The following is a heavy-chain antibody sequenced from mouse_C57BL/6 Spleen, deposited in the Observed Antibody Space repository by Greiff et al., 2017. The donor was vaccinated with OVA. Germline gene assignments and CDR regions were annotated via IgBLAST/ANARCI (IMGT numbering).Heavy chain of an antibody. V-gene: IGHV1-69*01. Sequence: QVQLQQPGAELVMPGASVKLSCKASGYTFTSYWMHWVKQRPGQGLEWIGEIDPSDSYTNYNQKFKGKSTLTVDKSSSTAYMQLSSLTSEDSAVYYCARIYYSNPEWYCDVWGTGTTVTVSS. J-gene: IGHJ1*03. CDR3: ARIYYSNPEWYCDV. D-gene: IGHD2-5*01. CDR2: IDPSDSYT. CDR1: GYTFTSYW.